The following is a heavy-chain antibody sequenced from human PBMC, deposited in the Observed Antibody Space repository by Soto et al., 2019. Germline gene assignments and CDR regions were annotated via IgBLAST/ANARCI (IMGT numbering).Heavy chain of an antibody. CDR3: ETNYVSGSTAFDY. J-gene: IGHJ4*02. CDR1: GDTFNFYT. Sequence: QVQLVQSGAEVKKPGSSVKVSCTASGDTFNFYTISWVRQAPGQGLEWMGRTIPMLGMADYPQKFQGRVTISADKSTSTVYMTLPRLRSEDTAVYYCETNYVSGSTAFDYCCQGTLVTVS. V-gene: IGHV1-69*02. CDR2: TIPMLGMA. D-gene: IGHD3-10*01.